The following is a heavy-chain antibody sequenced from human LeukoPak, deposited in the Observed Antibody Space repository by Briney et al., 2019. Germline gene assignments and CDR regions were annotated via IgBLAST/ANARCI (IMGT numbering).Heavy chain of an antibody. D-gene: IGHD4-11*01. CDR2: IWYDGGNK. J-gene: IGHJ4*02. Sequence: GRSLRLSCAASGFTFSSYGMHWVRQAPGKGLEWVAVIWYDGGNKYYADSVKGRFTISRDNSKNTLYLQMNSLRAEDTAVYYCAKGRSRNRLAVTFFDYWGQGTLVTVSS. CDR1: GFTFSSYG. V-gene: IGHV3-33*06. CDR3: AKGRSRNRLAVTFFDY.